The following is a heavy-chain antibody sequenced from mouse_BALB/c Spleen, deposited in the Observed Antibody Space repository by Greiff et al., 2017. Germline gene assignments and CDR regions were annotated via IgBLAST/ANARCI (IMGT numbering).Heavy chain of an antibody. CDR1: GFTFSSYW. V-gene: IGHV6-6*02. Sequence: EVHLVESGGGLVQPGGSMKLSCVASGFTFSSYWMSWVRQSPEKGLEWVAEIRLKSDNYATHYAESVKGKFTISRDDSKSRLYLQMNSLRAEDTGIYYCTTVAPMDYWGQGTSVTVSS. CDR3: TTVAPMDY. CDR2: IRLKSDNYAT. J-gene: IGHJ4*01. D-gene: IGHD1-3*01.